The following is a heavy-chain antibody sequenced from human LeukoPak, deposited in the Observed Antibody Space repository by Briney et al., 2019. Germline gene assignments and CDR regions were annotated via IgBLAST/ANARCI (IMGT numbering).Heavy chain of an antibody. D-gene: IGHD6-19*01. CDR1: GFTFSSYG. CDR3: ARIAVAGIHWDY. Sequence: GGTLRLSCAASGFTFSSYGMSWVRQAPGKGLEWVSAISGSGGSTYYADSVKGRFTISRDNAKNSLYLQMNSLRAEDTAVYYCARIAVAGIHWDYWGQGTLVTVSS. CDR2: ISGSGGST. J-gene: IGHJ4*02. V-gene: IGHV3-23*01.